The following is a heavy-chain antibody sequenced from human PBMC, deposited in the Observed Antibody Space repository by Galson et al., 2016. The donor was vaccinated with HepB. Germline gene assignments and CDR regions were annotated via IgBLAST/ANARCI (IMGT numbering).Heavy chain of an antibody. J-gene: IGHJ3*02. Sequence: SLRLSCAASGFTVSRNYMSWVRQAPGKGLECVSVIYSSDTSYYADSVKGRFTISRHNSRSTLYLQMNGLRAEDTALYYCARGAGYSSSWYAAGRAFDIWGQGTVVTVSS. V-gene: IGHV3-53*04. CDR2: IYSSDTS. D-gene: IGHD6-13*01. CDR1: GFTVSRNY. CDR3: ARGAGYSSSWYAAGRAFDI.